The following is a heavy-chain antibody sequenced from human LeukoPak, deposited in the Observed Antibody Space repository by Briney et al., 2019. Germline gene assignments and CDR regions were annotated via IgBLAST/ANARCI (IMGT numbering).Heavy chain of an antibody. D-gene: IGHD6-19*01. V-gene: IGHV3-7*01. Sequence: GGSLRLSCAASEFTFSIYWMSWVRQAPGKGLEWVANIKQDGSEKYFVDSVKGRFTISRDNAKNSLYLQMNSLRAEDTAVYYCASQGGSGWCPIDYWGQGTLVTVSS. CDR1: EFTFSIYW. CDR3: ASQGGSGWCPIDY. J-gene: IGHJ4*02. CDR2: IKQDGSEK.